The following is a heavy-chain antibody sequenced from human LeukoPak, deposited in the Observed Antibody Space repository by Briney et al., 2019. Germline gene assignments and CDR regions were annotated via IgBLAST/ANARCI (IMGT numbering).Heavy chain of an antibody. V-gene: IGHV3-21*01. D-gene: IGHD6-6*01. Sequence: KSGGSLRLSCAASGFTFSSYSMNWVRQAPGKGLEWVSSISSSSSYIWYADSLKGRSTTSRDNAKNSVYLQMNSLRAEDTAVYYCARDSSSSVSRTADYWGQGTLITVSS. CDR1: GFTFSSYS. CDR2: ISSSSSYI. CDR3: ARDSSSSVSRTADY. J-gene: IGHJ4*02.